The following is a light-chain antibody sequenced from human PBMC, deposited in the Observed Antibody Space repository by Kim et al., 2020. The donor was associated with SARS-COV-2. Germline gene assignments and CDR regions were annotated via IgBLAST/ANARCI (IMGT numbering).Light chain of an antibody. CDR2: GKN. Sequence: SSELTQDPAVSVALGQTVRITCQGDSLRSYYASWYQQKPGQAPVLVIYGKNNRPSGIPDRFSGSSSGNTASLTITGAQAEDEAYYYCNSRDSSGNHHVVF. J-gene: IGLJ2*01. V-gene: IGLV3-19*01. CDR3: NSRDSSGNHHVV. CDR1: SLRSYY.